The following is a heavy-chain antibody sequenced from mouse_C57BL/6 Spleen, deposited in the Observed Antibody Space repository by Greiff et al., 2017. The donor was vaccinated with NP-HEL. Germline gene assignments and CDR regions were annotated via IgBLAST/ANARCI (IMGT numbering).Heavy chain of an antibody. CDR1: GYTFTSYW. CDR3: ARSLRYYAMDY. CDR2: IHPNSGST. D-gene: IGHD1-1*01. V-gene: IGHV1-64*01. J-gene: IGHJ4*01. Sequence: VQLQQPGAELVKPGASVKLSCKASGYTFTSYWMHWVKQRPGQGLEWIGMIHPNSGSTNYNEKFKSKATLTVDKSSSTAYMQLSSLTSEDSAVYYCARSLRYYAMDYWGQGTSVTVSS.